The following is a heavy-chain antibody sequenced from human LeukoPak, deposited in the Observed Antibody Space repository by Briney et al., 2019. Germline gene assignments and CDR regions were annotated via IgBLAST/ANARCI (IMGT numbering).Heavy chain of an antibody. CDR1: GGSIDSNS. J-gene: IGHJ5*02. CDR2: IYYSGTT. CDR3: ARRSSSWKNWFDP. Sequence: PSETLSLTCTVSGGSIDSNSWTWIRQPPGKGLEWIGYIYYSGTTNYNPSLKSRVTMSVDMSKNQFSLKLSSVTAADTAVYYCARRSSSWKNWFDPWGQGTLATVSS. V-gene: IGHV4-59*01. D-gene: IGHD6-13*01.